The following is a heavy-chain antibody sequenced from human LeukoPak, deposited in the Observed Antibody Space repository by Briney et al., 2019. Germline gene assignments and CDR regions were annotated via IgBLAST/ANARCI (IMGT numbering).Heavy chain of an antibody. CDR1: GYSISSDYY. V-gene: IGHV4-38-2*02. J-gene: IGHJ4*02. CDR2: IYYSGST. Sequence: PSETLSLTCTVSGYSISSDYYWGWIRQPPGKGLEWIGSIYYSGSTYYNPSLKSRVTISVDTSKNQFSLKLSSVTAADTAVYYCARPVDYWGQGTLVTVSS. CDR3: ARPVDY.